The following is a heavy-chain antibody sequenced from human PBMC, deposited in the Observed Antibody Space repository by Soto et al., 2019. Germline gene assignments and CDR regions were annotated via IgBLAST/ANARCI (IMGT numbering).Heavy chain of an antibody. Sequence: PGGSLRLSCAASGFTFSSYGMHWVRQAPGKGLEWVAVIWYDGSNKYYADSVKGRFTISRDNSKNTLYLQMSSLRAEDTAVYYCARDYFISHDSSGYFDYWGQGTLVTVSS. CDR2: IWYDGSNK. D-gene: IGHD3-22*01. CDR1: GFTFSSYG. V-gene: IGHV3-33*01. J-gene: IGHJ4*02. CDR3: ARDYFISHDSSGYFDY.